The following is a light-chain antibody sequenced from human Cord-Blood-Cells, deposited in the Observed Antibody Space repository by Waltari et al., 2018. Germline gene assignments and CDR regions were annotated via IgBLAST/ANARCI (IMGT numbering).Light chain of an antibody. CDR2: GAS. Sequence: DIVMTQTPLSLSVTPGQPATLSCRASQSVSSNLAWYQQKPGQAPRLLIYGASTRATGIPARFSGSGAGTEFTLTISSLQSEDFAVYYCQQYNNWPLTFGGGTKVEIK. CDR1: QSVSSN. J-gene: IGKJ4*01. CDR3: QQYNNWPLT. V-gene: IGKV3-15*01.